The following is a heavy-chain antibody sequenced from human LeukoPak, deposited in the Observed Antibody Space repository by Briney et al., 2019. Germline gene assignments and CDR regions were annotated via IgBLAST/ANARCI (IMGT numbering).Heavy chain of an antibody. CDR1: GASISSYY. CDR2: IYYSGST. D-gene: IGHD6-13*01. J-gene: IGHJ6*01. CDR3: ARDPGLLAAAGFPYYYYYGMDV. V-gene: IGHV4-59*01. Sequence: SETLSLTCTVSGASISSYYWSWIWRTPGKGLEWVWYIYYSGSTTSTTSLKSRVTISVDTSKNQFSLKLSSVTAADTAVYYCARDPGLLAAAGFPYYYYYGMDVWGQGTTVTVSS.